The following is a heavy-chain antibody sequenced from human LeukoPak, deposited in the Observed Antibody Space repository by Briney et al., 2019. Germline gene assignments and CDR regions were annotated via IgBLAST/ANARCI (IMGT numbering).Heavy chain of an antibody. J-gene: IGHJ6*02. CDR3: ARDRHDYGDYYYGMDV. Sequence: PGGSLRLSCAASGFTFSGYAMHWVRQAPGKGLEWVAVISYDGSNKYYADSVKGRFTISRDNSKNTLYLQMNSLRAEDTAVFYCARDRHDYGDYYYGMDVWGQGTTVTVSS. V-gene: IGHV3-30-3*01. CDR2: ISYDGSNK. CDR1: GFTFSGYA. D-gene: IGHD4-17*01.